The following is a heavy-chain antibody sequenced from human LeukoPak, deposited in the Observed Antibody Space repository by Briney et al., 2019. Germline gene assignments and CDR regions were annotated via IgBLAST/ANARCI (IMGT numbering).Heavy chain of an antibody. CDR2: ISYDGSNK. V-gene: IGHV3-30*19. J-gene: IGHJ4*02. CDR3: ARDRDYYDSSGYYGY. CDR1: GFTFGSYG. Sequence: PGGSLRLSCAASGFTFGSYGMHWVRQAPGKGLEWVAVISYDGSNKYYADSVKGRFTISRDNSKNTLYLQMNSLRAEDTAVYYCARDRDYYDSSGYYGYWGQGTLVTVSS. D-gene: IGHD3-22*01.